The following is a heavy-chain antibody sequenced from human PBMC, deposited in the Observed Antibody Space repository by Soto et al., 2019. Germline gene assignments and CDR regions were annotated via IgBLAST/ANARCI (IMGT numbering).Heavy chain of an antibody. Sequence: PGGSLRLSCAASGFTFSSYSMNWVRQAPGKGLEWVSSISSSSSYIYYADSVKGRFTISRDNAKNSLYLQMNSLRAEDTAVYYCARDYSSSWYWFYPWGQGTLVTVSS. V-gene: IGHV3-21*01. CDR1: GFTFSSYS. CDR3: ARDYSSSWYWFYP. CDR2: ISSSSSYI. D-gene: IGHD6-13*01. J-gene: IGHJ5*02.